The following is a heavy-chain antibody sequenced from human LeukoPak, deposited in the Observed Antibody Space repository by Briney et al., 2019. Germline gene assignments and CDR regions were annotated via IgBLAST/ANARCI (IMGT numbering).Heavy chain of an antibody. V-gene: IGHV4-38-2*02. J-gene: IGHJ4*02. D-gene: IGHD6-19*01. CDR1: GYSITSGYY. Sequence: SETLSLTCTVSGYSITSGYYWAWIRQSPGKGLEWIGSFLHSGNNFYNPSLRSRVTISLGTSRNQFSLKLNSVTAADTAVYYCARRGYASGWHAYDSWGQGVLVAVSS. CDR3: ARRGYASGWHAYDS. CDR2: FLHSGNN.